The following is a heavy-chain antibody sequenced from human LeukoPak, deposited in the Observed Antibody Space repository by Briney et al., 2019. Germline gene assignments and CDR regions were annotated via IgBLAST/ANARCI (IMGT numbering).Heavy chain of an antibody. CDR1: GGSFSGYY. D-gene: IGHD3-10*01. CDR3: ARGYITMVRGVPYYYYGMDV. CDR2: INHSGST. Sequence: SETLSLTCAVYGGSFSGYYWSWIRQPPGKELEWIGEINHSGSTNYNPSLKSRVTISVDTSKNQFSLKLSSVNAADTAVYYCARGYITMVRGVPYYYYGMDVWGQGTTVTVSS. V-gene: IGHV4-34*01. J-gene: IGHJ6*02.